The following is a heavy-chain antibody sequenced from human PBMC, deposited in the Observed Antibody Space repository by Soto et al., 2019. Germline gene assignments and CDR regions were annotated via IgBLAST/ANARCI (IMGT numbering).Heavy chain of an antibody. CDR3: VRAPTHQLLHPAYFDF. Sequence: PGESLKISCKGSGYSFASYWISWVRQMPGKGLEWMGRIDASDAYTNYSPSFQGHVTISADKSISTAYLQWNSLKASDTAMYYCVRAPTHQLLHPAYFDFWGQGTQVSVSS. D-gene: IGHD2-15*01. V-gene: IGHV5-10-1*01. J-gene: IGHJ4*02. CDR1: GYSFASYW. CDR2: IDASDAYT.